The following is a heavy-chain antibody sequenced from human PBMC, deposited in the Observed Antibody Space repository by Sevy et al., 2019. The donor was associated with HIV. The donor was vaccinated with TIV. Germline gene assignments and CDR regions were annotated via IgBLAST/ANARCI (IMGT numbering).Heavy chain of an antibody. J-gene: IGHJ4*02. D-gene: IGHD6-19*01. V-gene: IGHV3-30*18. CDR1: GFTFSSYG. Sequence: GGSLRLSCAASGFTFSSYGMHWVRQAPGKGLEWVAVISYDGSNKYYADSVKGRFTISRDNSKNTLYLQMNSLRAEETAVYYWANSRRGWYISDYWGQGTLVTVSS. CDR2: ISYDGSNK. CDR3: ANSRRGWYISDY.